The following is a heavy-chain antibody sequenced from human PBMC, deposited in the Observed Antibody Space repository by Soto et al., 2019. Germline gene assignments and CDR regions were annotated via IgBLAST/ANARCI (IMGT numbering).Heavy chain of an antibody. CDR1: GGSFSGYY. D-gene: IGHD1-7*01. J-gene: IGHJ5*02. V-gene: IGHV4-34*01. CDR2: INHSGNT. Sequence: PSETLSLTCAVYGGSFSGYYWSWIRQPPGKGLEWIGEINHSGNTNYNPSLKSRVTISVDTSKNQFSLKLSSVTAADTAVYYCARGKYNWNYANWFDPWGQGTLVTVSS. CDR3: ARGKYNWNYANWFDP.